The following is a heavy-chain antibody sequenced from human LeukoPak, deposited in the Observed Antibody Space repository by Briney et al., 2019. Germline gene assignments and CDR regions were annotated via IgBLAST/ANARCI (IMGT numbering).Heavy chain of an antibody. CDR3: ARDPYGDYYFDY. CDR1: GYTFTSYY. Sequence: ASVKVSCKASGYTFTSYYMHWVRQAPGQGLEWMGIINPSGGSTSYAQKFQGRVTMTRDTSTSTVYTELSSLRSEDTAVYYCARDPYGDYYFDYWGQGTLVTVSS. D-gene: IGHD4-17*01. V-gene: IGHV1-46*01. J-gene: IGHJ4*02. CDR2: INPSGGST.